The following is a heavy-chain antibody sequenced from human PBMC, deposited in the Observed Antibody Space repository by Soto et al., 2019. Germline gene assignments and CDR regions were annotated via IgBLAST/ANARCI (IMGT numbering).Heavy chain of an antibody. CDR1: GFTFSDYY. CDR3: ARGERDYGDYRWYYYYMDV. V-gene: IGHV3-11*01. CDR2: ISSSGSTI. Sequence: GGSLRLSCAASGFTFSDYYMSWIRQAPGKGLEWVSYISSSGSTIYYADSVKGRFTISRDNAKNSLYLQMNSLRAEDTAVYYCARGERDYGDYRWYYYYMDVWGKGTTVTVSS. D-gene: IGHD4-17*01. J-gene: IGHJ6*03.